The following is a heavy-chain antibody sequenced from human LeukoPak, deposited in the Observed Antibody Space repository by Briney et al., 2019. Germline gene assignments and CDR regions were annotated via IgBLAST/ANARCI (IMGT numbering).Heavy chain of an antibody. CDR2: INQDGSEK. CDR1: GFTFRRYW. Sequence: GGSLRLSCAAAGFTFRRYWLSWVRQAPGKGLEGVANINQDGSEKYYVDSVRGRFTISRDDAKNSLFLQMNSLRAEDTAVYYCARLRLGTSGYYYFDYWGQGTLVTVSS. CDR3: ARLRLGTSGYYYFDY. J-gene: IGHJ4*02. D-gene: IGHD3-22*01. V-gene: IGHV3-7*01.